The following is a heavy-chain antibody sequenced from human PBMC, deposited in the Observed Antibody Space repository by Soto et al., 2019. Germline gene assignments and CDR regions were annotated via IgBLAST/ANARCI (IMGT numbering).Heavy chain of an antibody. Sequence: EEQVVESGGGLVQPGGSLRLSCAASGFTFSSYSMNWVRQAPGKGLEWISYISTGSSTISYADSVKGRFTISRDNAKNSLYLQMNSLRDDDTAVYYCARVDRSGWTLPLWGQGTLVTVSS. J-gene: IGHJ4*02. CDR2: ISTGSSTI. V-gene: IGHV3-48*02. D-gene: IGHD6-19*01. CDR3: ARVDRSGWTLPL. CDR1: GFTFSSYS.